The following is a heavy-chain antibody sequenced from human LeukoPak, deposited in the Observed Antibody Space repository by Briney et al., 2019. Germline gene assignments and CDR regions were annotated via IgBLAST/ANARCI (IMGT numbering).Heavy chain of an antibody. CDR3: ARAPYDSSGYFFPP. V-gene: IGHV1-2*02. CDR2: INPNSGGT. J-gene: IGHJ5*02. D-gene: IGHD3-22*01. CDR1: GYTFTGYY. Sequence: ASVKVSCKASGYTFTGYYMHWVRQAPGQGLEWMGWINPNSGGTNYAQKFQGRVTMTRDTSISTAYMELSRLRSDDTAVYYCARAPYDSSGYFFPPWGQETLVTVSS.